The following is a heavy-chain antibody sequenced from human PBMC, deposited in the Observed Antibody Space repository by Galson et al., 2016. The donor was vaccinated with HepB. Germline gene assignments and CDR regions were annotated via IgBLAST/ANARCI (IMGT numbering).Heavy chain of an antibody. D-gene: IGHD3-10*01. CDR3: ARANYYGSGSYMGSWVDP. Sequence: TLSLTCTVSGGSIRSGGYYWSWIRQYPGKGLEWIGCIYYSGSTYYNPSLKSRVTISLDTSNNQVSLKLSSVTAADTAVYYCARANYYGSGSYMGSWVDPWGQGTLVTVSS. CDR1: GGSIRSGGYY. J-gene: IGHJ5*02. V-gene: IGHV4-31*03. CDR2: IYYSGST.